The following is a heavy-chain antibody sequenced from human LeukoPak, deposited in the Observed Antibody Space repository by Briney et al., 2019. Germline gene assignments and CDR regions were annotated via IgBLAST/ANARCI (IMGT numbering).Heavy chain of an antibody. V-gene: IGHV3-21*01. J-gene: IGHJ4*02. CDR2: ISSSSSYI. CDR1: GFTFSSYS. Sequence: PGGSLRLSCAASGFTFSSYSMNWVRQAPGKGLEWVSSISSSSSYIYYADSVKGRFTISRDNAKNSLYLQMNSLRAEDTAVYYCARDPGWGSDYCGSGSYTDYWGQGTLVTVSS. CDR3: ARDPGWGSDYCGSGSYTDY. D-gene: IGHD3-10*01.